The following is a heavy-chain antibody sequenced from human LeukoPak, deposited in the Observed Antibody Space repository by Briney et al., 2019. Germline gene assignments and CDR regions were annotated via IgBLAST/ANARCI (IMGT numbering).Heavy chain of an antibody. Sequence: GGSLRLSCATSGFTFTSYALGWVRQAPGKGLEWVSLISGSGGSRYYGDSVKGRSTISRDNSKNLVYLEMNSLRAGDTAVYYCAKGGEDSGYNSHFDYWGQGTLVIVSS. D-gene: IGHD5-24*01. J-gene: IGHJ4*02. V-gene: IGHV3-23*01. CDR2: ISGSGGSR. CDR1: GFTFTSYA. CDR3: AKGGEDSGYNSHFDY.